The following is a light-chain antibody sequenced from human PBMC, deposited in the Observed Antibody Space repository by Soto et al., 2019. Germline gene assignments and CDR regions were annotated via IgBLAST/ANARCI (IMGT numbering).Light chain of an antibody. J-gene: IGKJ4*01. CDR3: QQYGSSPFT. CDR1: QTVSGSY. CDR2: GAS. Sequence: EIVLTQSAGTLSLSQGERATLSCRASQTVSGSYLAWYQQKPGQAPRLLIYGASSRATGIPDRFSGSGSGTDFMLTISRLEPEDFAVYFCQQYGSSPFTFGGGTKVDIK. V-gene: IGKV3-20*01.